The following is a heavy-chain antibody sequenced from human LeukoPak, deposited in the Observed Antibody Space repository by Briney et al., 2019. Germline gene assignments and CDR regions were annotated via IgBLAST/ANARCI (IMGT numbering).Heavy chain of an antibody. CDR2: IYYSGST. CDR1: GGSISSGDYY. V-gene: IGHV4-30-4*01. J-gene: IGHJ4*02. CDR3: ARLKSYRPFDY. Sequence: PSETLSLTCTVSGGSISSGDYYWSWIRQPPGKGLEWIGYIYYSGSTYYNPSLKSRVTISVDTSKNQFSLKLSSVTAADTAVYYCARLKSYRPFDYWGQGTLVTVSS.